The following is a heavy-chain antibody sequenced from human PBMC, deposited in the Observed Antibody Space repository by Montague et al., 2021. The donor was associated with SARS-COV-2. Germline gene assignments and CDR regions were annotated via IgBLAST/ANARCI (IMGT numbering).Heavy chain of an antibody. J-gene: IGHJ3*01. D-gene: IGHD3-22*01. V-gene: IGHV4-59*01. CDR3: ARGITRPMRWLLVGDDAFDV. CDR1: GGSISSYY. Sequence: SETLSLTCTVSGGSISSYYWSWIRQPPGKGLEWIGYIYYSGSTNYNPSLKSRVTISVDTSKNQFSLKLSSVTAADTAVYYCARGITRPMRWLLVGDDAFDVWGQGTMVTVSS. CDR2: IYYSGST.